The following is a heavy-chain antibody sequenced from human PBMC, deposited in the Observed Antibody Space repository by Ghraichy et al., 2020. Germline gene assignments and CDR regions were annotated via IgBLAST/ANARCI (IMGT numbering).Heavy chain of an antibody. CDR2: IYYSGST. V-gene: IGHV4-39*01. D-gene: IGHD4-23*01. Sequence: SETLSLTCTVSGGSISSSSYYWGWIRQPPGKGLEWIGSIYYSGSTYYNPSLKSRVTISVDTSKNQFSLKLSSVTAADTAVYYCARHNGVVTVDDAFDIWGQGTMVTVSS. CDR1: GGSISSSSYY. CDR3: ARHNGVVTVDDAFDI. J-gene: IGHJ3*02.